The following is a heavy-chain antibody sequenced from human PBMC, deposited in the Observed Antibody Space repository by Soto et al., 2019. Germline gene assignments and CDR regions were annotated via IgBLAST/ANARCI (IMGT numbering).Heavy chain of an antibody. Sequence: SETLSLTCAVSGGSISSGGYSWSWIRQPPGKGLEWIGYIYHSGSTYYNPSLKSRVTISVDRSKNQFSLRLSSVTAADTAVYYCARGNVVPLDYWGQGTLVTVSS. V-gene: IGHV4-30-2*01. CDR2: IYHSGST. J-gene: IGHJ4*02. D-gene: IGHD2-21*01. CDR3: ARGNVVPLDY. CDR1: GGSISSGGYS.